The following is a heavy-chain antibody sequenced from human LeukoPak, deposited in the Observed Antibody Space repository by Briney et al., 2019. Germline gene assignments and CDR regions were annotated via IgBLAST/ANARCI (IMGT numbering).Heavy chain of an antibody. J-gene: IGHJ5*02. CDR1: GGSISSGSYY. CDR3: ARMVRGVRRNWFDP. V-gene: IGHV4-61*02. D-gene: IGHD3-10*01. CDR2: IYTSGST. Sequence: SETLSLTCTVSGGSISSGSYYWSWIRQPAGKGLEWIGRIYTSGSTNYNPSLKSRVTISVDTSKNQFSLKLSSVAAADTAVYYCARMVRGVRRNWFDPWGQGTLVTVSS.